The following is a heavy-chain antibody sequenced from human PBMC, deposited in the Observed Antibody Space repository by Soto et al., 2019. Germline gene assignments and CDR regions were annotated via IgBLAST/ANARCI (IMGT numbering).Heavy chain of an antibody. Sequence: SETLSLTCTVSGGSISSGGYYWSWIRQHPGKGLEWIGYIYYSGSTYYNPSLKSRVTISVDTSKNQFSLKLSSVTAADTAVYYWARDNSYSSSYWFDPWGQGTLVTVSS. CDR3: ARDNSYSSSYWFDP. D-gene: IGHD6-6*01. J-gene: IGHJ5*02. CDR2: IYYSGST. CDR1: GGSISSGGYY. V-gene: IGHV4-31*03.